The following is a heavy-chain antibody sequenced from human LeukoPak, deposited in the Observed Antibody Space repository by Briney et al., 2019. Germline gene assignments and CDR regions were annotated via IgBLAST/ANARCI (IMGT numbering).Heavy chain of an antibody. Sequence: SVKVSCKASGGTFSSYAISWVRQAPGQGLEWMGRIIPILGIANYAQKFQGRVTITADKSTSTAYMELSSLRSEDTAVYYCAREGAGYYDSSGYLARKSFDIWGQGTMVTVSS. D-gene: IGHD3-22*01. CDR2: IIPILGIA. J-gene: IGHJ3*02. CDR3: AREGAGYYDSSGYLARKSFDI. CDR1: GGTFSSYA. V-gene: IGHV1-69*04.